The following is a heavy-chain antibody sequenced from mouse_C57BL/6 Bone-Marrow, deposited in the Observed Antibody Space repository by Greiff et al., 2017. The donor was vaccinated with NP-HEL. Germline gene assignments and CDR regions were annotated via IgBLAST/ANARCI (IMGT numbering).Heavy chain of an antibody. CDR3: ARRCTTVVATPFDY. CDR1: GFTFSSYG. Sequence: EVKLQESGGDLVKPGGSLKLSCAASGFTFSSYGMSWVRQTPDKRLEWVATISSGGSYTYYPDSVKGRFTISRDNAKNTLYLQMRSLKSEDTAMYYCARRCTTVVATPFDYWGQGTTLTVSS. D-gene: IGHD1-1*01. V-gene: IGHV5-6*02. J-gene: IGHJ2*01. CDR2: ISSGGSYT.